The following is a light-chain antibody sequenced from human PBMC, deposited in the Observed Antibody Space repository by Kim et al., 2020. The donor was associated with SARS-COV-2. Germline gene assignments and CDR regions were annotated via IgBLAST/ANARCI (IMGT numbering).Light chain of an antibody. CDR2: DAS. CDR3: QQLSIYPRG. CDR1: QGISID. Sequence: ASLGDRVTIPCRASQGISIDLGWYQQKPGKAPNLLVYDASTLQSGVPSRFGGSGSGTEFTLTISSLQPEDFATYYCQQLSIYPRGFGGGTKVDIK. J-gene: IGKJ4*01. V-gene: IGKV1-9*01.